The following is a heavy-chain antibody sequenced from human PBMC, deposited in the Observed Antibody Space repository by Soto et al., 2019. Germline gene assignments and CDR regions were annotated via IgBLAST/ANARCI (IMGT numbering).Heavy chain of an antibody. J-gene: IGHJ6*02. D-gene: IGHD5-18*01. V-gene: IGHV1-69*12. CDR1: GGTFSSYA. CDR2: IIPIFGTA. CDR3: AGDDVDTAMPYGMDV. Sequence: QVQLVQSGAEVKKPGSSVKVSCKASGGTFSSYAISWVRQAPGQGLEWMGGIIPIFGTANYAQKFQGRVTIKADEYTSAAHMELSSLRSEDTAVYSCAGDDVDTAMPYGMDVWGQGTTVTVSS.